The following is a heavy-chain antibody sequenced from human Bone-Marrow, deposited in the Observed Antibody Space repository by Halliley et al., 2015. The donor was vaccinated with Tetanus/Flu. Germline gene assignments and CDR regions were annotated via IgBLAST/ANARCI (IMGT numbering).Heavy chain of an antibody. V-gene: IGHV4-34*01. CDR2: INLSGRT. Sequence: TLSLTCAVYGGSFSGYYWTWIRQPPGKGLEWIGEINLSGRTNYNPSLKSRVTISLDTSKNQFSLRLSSVTAADTAVYYCARTVKGVITIYYYYNMDAWGQGTTVPVSS. CDR1: GGSFSGYY. J-gene: IGHJ6*02. D-gene: IGHD3-22*01. CDR3: ARTVKGVITIYYYYNMDA.